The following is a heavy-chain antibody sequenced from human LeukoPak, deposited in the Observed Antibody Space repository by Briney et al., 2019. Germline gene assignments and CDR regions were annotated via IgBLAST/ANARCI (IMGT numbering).Heavy chain of an antibody. Sequence: SETLSLTCGVSGGSVSTMNWWSWVRQSPGKGLEWIGEIFHTGSTNYNPSLNSRVTISLDKSKNQFSLRLTSVTAADTAVYYCARGYGSGSYFEYWGQGTLVTVSS. D-gene: IGHD3-10*01. J-gene: IGHJ4*02. CDR1: GGSVSTMNW. V-gene: IGHV4-4*02. CDR3: ARGYGSGSYFEY. CDR2: IFHTGST.